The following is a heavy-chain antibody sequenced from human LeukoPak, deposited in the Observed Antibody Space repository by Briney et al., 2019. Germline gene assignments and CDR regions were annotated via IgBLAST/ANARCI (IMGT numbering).Heavy chain of an antibody. V-gene: IGHV3-33*01. D-gene: IGHD5-18*01. CDR3: VRDGEDRYGYGFDY. CDR1: GFTFSNYG. J-gene: IGHJ4*02. Sequence: GGSLRLSCAASGFTFSNYGMHWVRQAPGKGLEWVAVIWDDGGNKYYVDSVKGRFIISRDNSKNTLHLQMNSLRVEDTAVYYCVRDGEDRYGYGFDYWGQGTLVTVSP. CDR2: IWDDGGNK.